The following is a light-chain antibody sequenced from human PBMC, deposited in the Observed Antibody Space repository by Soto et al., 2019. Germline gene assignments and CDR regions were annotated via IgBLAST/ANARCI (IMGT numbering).Light chain of an antibody. CDR1: RSDVGSYNL. Sequence: QSALTQPASVSGSPGQSITISCTGTRSDVGSYNLVSWYQQYPGKAPKVMIYEVSKRPSGVSNRFSGSKSGNTASLTISGLQAEDEADYHCCSYAGSTTGLFGGGTKLTVL. CDR2: EVS. V-gene: IGLV2-23*02. J-gene: IGLJ3*02. CDR3: CSYAGSTTGL.